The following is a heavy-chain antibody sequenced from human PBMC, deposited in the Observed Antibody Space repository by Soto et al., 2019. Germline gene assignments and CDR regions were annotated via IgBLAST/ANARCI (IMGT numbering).Heavy chain of an antibody. Sequence: ASVKVSCKASGYTFTSYSMHWVRQAPGQRLEWMGWINAGNGNTKYSQKFQGRVTITRDTSASTAYMELSSLRSEDTAVYYCATVVPAAPYYYYGMYVWGQGTTVTVSS. J-gene: IGHJ6*02. CDR3: ATVVPAAPYYYYGMYV. CDR2: INAGNGNT. CDR1: GYTFTSYS. D-gene: IGHD2-2*01. V-gene: IGHV1-3*01.